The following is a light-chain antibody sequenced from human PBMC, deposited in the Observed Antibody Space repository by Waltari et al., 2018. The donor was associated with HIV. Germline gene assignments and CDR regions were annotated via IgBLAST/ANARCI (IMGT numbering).Light chain of an antibody. CDR2: EVN. Sequence: QSALTQPASVSGSPGQSLPISCTGTRSAVGSYNLVSWYQKHPGKAPKLMIYEVNKRTSGVSNRFSGSKSGNTASLTISGLQAEDEADYYCCSYAGSSSYVFGSGTKVTVL. CDR1: RSAVGSYNL. J-gene: IGLJ1*01. V-gene: IGLV2-23*02. CDR3: CSYAGSSSYV.